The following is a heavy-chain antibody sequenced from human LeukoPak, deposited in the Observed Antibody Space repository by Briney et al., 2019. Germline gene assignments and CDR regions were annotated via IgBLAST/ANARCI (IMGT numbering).Heavy chain of an antibody. CDR3: ARGEANFDY. J-gene: IGHJ4*02. V-gene: IGHV3-11*06. CDR2: ISSSSSYT. Sequence: GGSLRLSCSASGFTFSDYYMTWIRQAPGKGLEWVSYISSSSSYTNHAASVKGRFTISRDNAKNSLYLQMNSLRAEDTAVYYCARGEANFDYWGQGSLVTVSS. CDR1: GFTFSDYY.